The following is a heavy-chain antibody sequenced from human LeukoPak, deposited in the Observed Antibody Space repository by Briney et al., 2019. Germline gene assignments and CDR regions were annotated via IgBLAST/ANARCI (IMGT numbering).Heavy chain of an antibody. J-gene: IGHJ4*02. CDR3: ARSLFPAYYFDY. V-gene: IGHV1-2*02. CDR2: INPNSGGT. D-gene: IGHD2-2*01. CDR1: GYTFTGYY. Sequence: ASVKVSCKASGYTFTGYYMHRVRQAPGQGLEWMGWINPNSGGTNYAQKFQGRVAMTRDTSISTAYMELSRLRSDDTAVYYCARSLFPAYYFDYWGQGTLVTVSS.